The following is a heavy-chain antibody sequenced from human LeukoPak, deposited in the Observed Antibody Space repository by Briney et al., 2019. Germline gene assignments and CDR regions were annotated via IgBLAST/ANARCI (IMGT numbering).Heavy chain of an antibody. CDR3: AGGTIGAFHFGF. Sequence: GGSLRLSCAASGFTISSTYINWVRQSPGKGLEWVSIMYSGGDTYYADAVKGRFTISRDNSKNTVHLQMNGLRGEDTAVYYCAGGTIGAFHFGFWGQGTLVTVSS. J-gene: IGHJ4*02. D-gene: IGHD2-8*01. CDR1: GFTISSTY. CDR2: MYSGGDT. V-gene: IGHV3-53*01.